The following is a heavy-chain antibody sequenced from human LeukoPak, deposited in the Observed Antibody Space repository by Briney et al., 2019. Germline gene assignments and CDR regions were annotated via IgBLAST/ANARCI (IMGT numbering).Heavy chain of an antibody. Sequence: ASVKVSCKASGGTFSSYAISWVRQAPGQGLEWMGRIIPILGIANYAQKFQGRVTITADKSTSTAYIELSSLRSEDTAVYYCARDRSPTVTTGFYYYGMDVWGQGTTVTVSS. D-gene: IGHD4-11*01. CDR3: ARDRSPTVTTGFYYYGMDV. V-gene: IGHV1-69*04. CDR1: GGTFSSYA. J-gene: IGHJ6*02. CDR2: IIPILGIA.